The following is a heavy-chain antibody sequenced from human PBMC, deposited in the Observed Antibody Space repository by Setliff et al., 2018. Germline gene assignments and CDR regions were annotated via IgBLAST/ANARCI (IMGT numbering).Heavy chain of an antibody. CDR3: ACPDILTGLYDY. CDR2: ISSSGSTI. D-gene: IGHD3-9*01. Sequence: GGSLRLSCAGSGFTFSGYSMNWVRQAPGKGLEWVSYISSSGSTIYYADSVKGRFTISRDNAKNSLYLQMNSLRAEDTAVYYCACPDILTGLYDYWGQGTLVTVSS. V-gene: IGHV3-48*04. CDR1: GFTFSGYS. J-gene: IGHJ4*02.